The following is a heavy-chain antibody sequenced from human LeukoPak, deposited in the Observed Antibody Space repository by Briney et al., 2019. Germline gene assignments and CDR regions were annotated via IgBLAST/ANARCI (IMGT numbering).Heavy chain of an antibody. V-gene: IGHV3-7*04. CDR3: ARAQLLWPGYSGYDHGGFDY. D-gene: IGHD5-12*01. CDR2: IKQDGCEK. CDR1: GFTFSSYW. Sequence: GGSLRLSRAASGFTFSSYWMRCVRQAPGKGLEWVASIKQDGCEKYYVDSVKGRFTISRDNAKNSLYLQMNSLRAEDTAVYYCARAQLLWPGYSGYDHGGFDYWGPGTLVTVSS. J-gene: IGHJ4*02.